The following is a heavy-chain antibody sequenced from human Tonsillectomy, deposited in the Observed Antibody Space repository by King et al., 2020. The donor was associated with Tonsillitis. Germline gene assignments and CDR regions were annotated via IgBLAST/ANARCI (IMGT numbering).Heavy chain of an antibody. CDR3: ARPRFGVVPRPYFDC. CDR2: IKQDGGEE. D-gene: IGHD3-3*01. Sequence: VQLAESGGGLVQPGGSLRLSCAASGFTFSNYWMSWVRQAPGKGLEWVANIKQDGGEEDYVDSVKGRFTISRDNAKNSLYLQMNSLRAEDTAIYYCARPRFGVVPRPYFDCWGQGALVTVSS. CDR1: GFTFSNYW. J-gene: IGHJ4*02. V-gene: IGHV3-7*01.